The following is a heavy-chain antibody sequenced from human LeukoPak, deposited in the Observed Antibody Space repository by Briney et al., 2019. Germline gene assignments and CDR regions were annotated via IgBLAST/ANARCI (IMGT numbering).Heavy chain of an antibody. CDR1: GGAFSSYA. CDR2: IIPIFGTA. CDR3: ARDPTYYYDSSGYSEGSFDY. D-gene: IGHD3-22*01. Sequence: SVKVSCKASGGAFSSYAISWVRQAPGQGLEWMGGIIPIFGTANYAQKFQGRVTITTDESTSTAYMELSSLRSEDTAVYYCARDPTYYYDSSGYSEGSFDYWGQGTLVTVSS. V-gene: IGHV1-69*05. J-gene: IGHJ4*02.